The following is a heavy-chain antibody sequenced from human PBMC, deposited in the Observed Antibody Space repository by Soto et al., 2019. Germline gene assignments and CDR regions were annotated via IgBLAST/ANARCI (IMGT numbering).Heavy chain of an antibody. CDR2: ISAYNGNT. CDR3: ARDVPTVTTGRPDY. J-gene: IGHJ4*02. CDR1: GYTFTSYG. V-gene: IGHV1-18*01. D-gene: IGHD4-17*01. Sequence: QVQLVQSGVEVEKPGASVKVSCKASGYTFTSYGVSWVRQAPGQGLEWMGWISAYNGNTNYAQKFQGRVTMTTDTSTSTAYMELRSLRSDDTAVYYCARDVPTVTTGRPDYWGQGTLVTVSS.